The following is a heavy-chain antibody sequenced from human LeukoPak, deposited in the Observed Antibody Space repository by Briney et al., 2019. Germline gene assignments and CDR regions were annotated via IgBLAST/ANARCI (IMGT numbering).Heavy chain of an antibody. J-gene: IGHJ6*04. V-gene: IGHV3-48*01. Sequence: GGSLRLSCAASGFTFSSYSMNWVRQAPGKGLEWVSYISSSSTTIYYADSVKGRFTISRDNAKNSLYLQMNSLRAEDTAVYYCARTCSSTSCYSGFSDVWGKGTTVTVSS. D-gene: IGHD2-2*01. CDR1: GFTFSSYS. CDR2: ISSSSTTI. CDR3: ARTCSSTSCYSGFSDV.